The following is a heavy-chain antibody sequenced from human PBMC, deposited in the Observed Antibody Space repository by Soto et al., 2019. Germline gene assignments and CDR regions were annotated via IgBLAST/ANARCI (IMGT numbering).Heavy chain of an antibody. CDR3: AKDEGVGDIVVVVAATDFDY. Sequence: LLESGGGLVQSGGSLRLSCEASGFTFSRFAMGWVRQAPGKGLELIATISGSGDKTYHADSVKGRFTISRDNSKNTLYLQMNSLRAEDTAVYYCAKDEGVGDIVVVVAATDFDYWGQGTLVTVSS. D-gene: IGHD2-15*01. CDR2: ISGSGDKT. J-gene: IGHJ4*02. V-gene: IGHV3-23*01. CDR1: GFTFSRFA.